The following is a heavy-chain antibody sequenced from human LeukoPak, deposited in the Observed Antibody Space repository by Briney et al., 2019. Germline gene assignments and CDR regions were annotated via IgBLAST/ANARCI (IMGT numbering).Heavy chain of an antibody. J-gene: IGHJ4*02. CDR1: GFTFSRSG. D-gene: IGHD6-6*01. V-gene: IGHV3-30*18. CDR3: AKDRSSSWSLDY. Sequence: PGRSLRLSRAASGFTFSRSGMHWVRQAPGKGLEWVAVISYDGRNKHHADSVTGRFTISRDNSKNTLYLQMNSLRAEDTAVYYCAKDRSSSWSLDYWGQGTLVTVSS. CDR2: ISYDGRNK.